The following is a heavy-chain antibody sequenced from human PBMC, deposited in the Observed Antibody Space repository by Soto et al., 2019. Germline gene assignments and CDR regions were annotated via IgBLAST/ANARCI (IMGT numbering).Heavy chain of an antibody. J-gene: IGHJ6*02. CDR3: ARNGVGATTRANYYYYGMDV. CDR2: IYYSGST. CDR1: GGSISSYY. Sequence: SETLSLTCAVSGGSISSYYWSWIRQPPGKGLEWIGYIYYSGSTNYSPSLKSRVTISVDTSKNQFSLKLSSVTAADTAVYYCARNGVGATTRANYYYYGMDVWGQGTTVTVSS. D-gene: IGHD1-26*01. V-gene: IGHV4-59*08.